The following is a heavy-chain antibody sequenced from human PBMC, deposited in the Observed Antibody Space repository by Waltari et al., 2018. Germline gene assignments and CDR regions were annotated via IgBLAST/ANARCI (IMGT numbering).Heavy chain of an antibody. D-gene: IGHD1-26*01. CDR1: GGSISSYY. V-gene: IGHV4-59*01. Sequence: QVQLQESGPGLVKPSETLSLPCTVSGGSISSYYWPWIRQPPGKGLEWIGYIYYSGSTNYNPSLKSRVTISVDTSKNQFSLKLSSVTAADTAVYYCARVGVGATPDYMDVWGKGTTVTVSS. CDR2: IYYSGST. J-gene: IGHJ6*03. CDR3: ARVGVGATPDYMDV.